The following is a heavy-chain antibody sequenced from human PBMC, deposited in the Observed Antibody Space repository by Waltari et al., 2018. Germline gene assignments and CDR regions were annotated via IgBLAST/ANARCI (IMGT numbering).Heavy chain of an antibody. CDR1: GGTFNSFA. Sequence: QLVQSGAEVKKPGSSVIVSCKASGGTFNSFALRWVPQAPGQGLEWMGGIIPRFNTPTYARKFQGRLTVTADESTSTAYMELNSLRSEDSALYYCATRIPSDHSGSFYYYGMDVWGQGTTVTVSS. CDR3: ATRIPSDHSGSFYYYGMDV. CDR2: IIPRFNTP. J-gene: IGHJ6*02. V-gene: IGHV1-69*13. D-gene: IGHD6-6*01.